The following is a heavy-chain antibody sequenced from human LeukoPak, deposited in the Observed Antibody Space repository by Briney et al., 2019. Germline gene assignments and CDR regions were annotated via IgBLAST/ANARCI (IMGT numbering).Heavy chain of an antibody. CDR3: TKDRSYGRSYFDY. CDR2: IYSGGST. D-gene: IGHD5-18*01. Sequence: GGSLRLSCAASGFTVSSNYMSWVRPAPGKGLVGVSDIYSGGSTYYADSVKGRFTISRDNSKNTLYLQMNSLRIEDTAVYYCTKDRSYGRSYFDYWGQGTLVTVAS. J-gene: IGHJ4*02. CDR1: GFTVSSNY. V-gene: IGHV3-66*02.